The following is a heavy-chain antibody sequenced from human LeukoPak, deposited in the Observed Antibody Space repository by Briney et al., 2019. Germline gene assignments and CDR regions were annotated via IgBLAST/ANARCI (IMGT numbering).Heavy chain of an antibody. J-gene: IGHJ5*02. CDR3: AKDFKPRTVTTSGWFDP. D-gene: IGHD4-17*01. CDR2: ISGSGGST. CDR1: NFTFSNYW. Sequence: GGSLRLSCAASNFTFSNYWMSWVRQAPGKGLEWVSAISGSGGSTYYADSVKGRFTISRDNSKNTLYLQMNSLRAEDTAVYYCAKDFKPRTVTTSGWFDPWGQGTLVTVSS. V-gene: IGHV3-23*01.